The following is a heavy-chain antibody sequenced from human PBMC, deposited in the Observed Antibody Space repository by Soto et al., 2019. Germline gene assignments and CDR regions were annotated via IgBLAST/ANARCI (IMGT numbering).Heavy chain of an antibody. CDR2: IYHSGST. Sequence: SETLSLTCAVSGGSISSSNWWSWVRQPPGKGLEWIGEIYHSGSTNYNPSLKSRVTISVDKSKNQFSLKLSSVTAADTAVYYCVRDNRFPGSFDSRGQGTLVTVSS. V-gene: IGHV4-4*02. J-gene: IGHJ4*02. CDR1: GGSISSSNW. CDR3: VRDNRFPGSFDS.